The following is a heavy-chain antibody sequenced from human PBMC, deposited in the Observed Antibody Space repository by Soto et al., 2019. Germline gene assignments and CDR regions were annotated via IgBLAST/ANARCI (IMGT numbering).Heavy chain of an antibody. D-gene: IGHD3-9*01. Sequence: PSETLSLTCTVSGGSISSSSYYWGWIRQPPGKGLEWIGSIYYSGSTYYNPSLKSRVTISVDTSKNQFSLKLSSVTAADTAVYYCARTTAVPNTLRSRYFFDFWGQGTLVTVSS. CDR2: IYYSGST. J-gene: IGHJ4*02. V-gene: IGHV4-39*01. CDR1: GGSISSSSYY. CDR3: ARTTAVPNTLRSRYFFDF.